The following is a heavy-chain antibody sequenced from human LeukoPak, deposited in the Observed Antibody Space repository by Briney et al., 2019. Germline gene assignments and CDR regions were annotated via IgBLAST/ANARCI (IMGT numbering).Heavy chain of an antibody. J-gene: IGHJ5*02. V-gene: IGHV4-39*07. CDR3: ARDPHDSYDSSGPGWFDP. Sequence: PSETLSLTCTVSGGSISSSSYYWGWIRRPPGKGLEWIGSIYYSGSTYYNPSLKSRVTISVDTSKNQFSLKLSSVTAADTAVYYCARDPHDSYDSSGPGWFDPWGQGTLVTVSS. CDR2: IYYSGST. CDR1: GGSISSSSYY. D-gene: IGHD3-22*01.